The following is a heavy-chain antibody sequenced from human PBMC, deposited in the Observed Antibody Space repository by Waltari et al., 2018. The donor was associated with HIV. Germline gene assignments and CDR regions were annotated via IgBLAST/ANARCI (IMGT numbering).Heavy chain of an antibody. Sequence: QLQLQESGPGLVKPSETLSLTCTVSGGSISSSSYYWGWIRQPPGKGLEWIGSLDYSGSTFYNPPLMSRVTISVDTSKNQFSLKRSSVTAADTAVYYCARFSSILGYCSGGSCYLDYWGQGTLVTVSS. CDR2: LDYSGST. CDR3: ARFSSILGYCSGGSCYLDY. V-gene: IGHV4-39*01. CDR1: GGSISSSSYY. J-gene: IGHJ4*02. D-gene: IGHD2-15*01.